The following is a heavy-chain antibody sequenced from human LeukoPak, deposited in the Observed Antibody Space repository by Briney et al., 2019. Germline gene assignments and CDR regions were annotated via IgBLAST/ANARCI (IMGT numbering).Heavy chain of an antibody. CDR2: MYFSGST. V-gene: IGHV4-31*01. CDR1: SGTISRGGYY. Sequence: SQTLSLTCTLSSGTISRGGYYWGWIRQHPRNGLEWSAYMYFSGSTAYNPSLNNPVTISVDTSNNHFSLKLSSVTAADTAVYFCARVPHDSSGYGYFDYRGQGTLVTVSS. CDR3: ARVPHDSSGYGYFDY. D-gene: IGHD3-22*01. J-gene: IGHJ4*02.